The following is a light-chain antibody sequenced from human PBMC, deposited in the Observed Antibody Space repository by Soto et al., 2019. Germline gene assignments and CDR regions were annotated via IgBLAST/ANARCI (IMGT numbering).Light chain of an antibody. CDR1: QGISNY. CDR3: QECNSAPTWT. J-gene: IGKJ1*01. Sequence: DIQMTQSPSSLSASVGDRVTITCRASQGISNYLAWYKQKPGKVPNLLIYAASTLQSGVPSRFSGSGSGTDFTLTISSLQPEDVATYYCQECNSAPTWTFGQGTKVEV. CDR2: AAS. V-gene: IGKV1-27*01.